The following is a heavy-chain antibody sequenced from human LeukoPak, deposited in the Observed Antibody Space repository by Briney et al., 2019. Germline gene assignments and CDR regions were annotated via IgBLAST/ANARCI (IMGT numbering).Heavy chain of an antibody. D-gene: IGHD3-22*01. CDR2: INPNSGGT. V-gene: IGHV1-2*02. J-gene: IGHJ4*02. Sequence: ASVKVSCKASGYTFTGYYMHWVRQAPGQGLEWMGWINPNSGGTNYAQKFQGRVTMTRDTSISTAYMELSRLRSDDTAVYYCARSGYYYDSSGYYREFDYWGQGTLVTVSS. CDR3: ARSGYYYDSSGYYREFDY. CDR1: GYTFTGYY.